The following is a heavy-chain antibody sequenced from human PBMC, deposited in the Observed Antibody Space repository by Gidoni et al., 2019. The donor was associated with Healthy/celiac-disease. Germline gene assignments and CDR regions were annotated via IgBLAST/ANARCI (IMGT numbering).Heavy chain of an antibody. CDR2: ISGSGGST. V-gene: IGHV3-23*01. Sequence: EVQLLESGGGLVQPGGSLRLSCAASGFTFSSYAMSWVRQAPGKGLEWVSAISGSGGSTYYADSVKGRFTISRDNSKNTLYLQMNSLRAEDTAVYYCAKDTDIVVVPAALTFDPWGQGTLVTVSS. D-gene: IGHD2-2*01. J-gene: IGHJ5*02. CDR1: GFTFSSYA. CDR3: AKDTDIVVVPAALTFDP.